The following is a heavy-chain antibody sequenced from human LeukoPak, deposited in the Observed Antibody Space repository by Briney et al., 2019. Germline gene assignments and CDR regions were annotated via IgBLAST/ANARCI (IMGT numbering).Heavy chain of an antibody. V-gene: IGHV1-18*01. CDR3: ARDHPDTKIMDV. D-gene: IGHD1-14*01. CDR2: ISAYNGNT. CDR1: GYTFTSYG. Sequence: ASVKVSCKASGYTFTSYGISWVRQAPGQGREWMGWISAYNGNTNYAQKLQGRVTMTTDTSTSTAYMELRSLRSDDTAVYYCARDHPDTKIMDVWGKGTTVTVSS. J-gene: IGHJ6*04.